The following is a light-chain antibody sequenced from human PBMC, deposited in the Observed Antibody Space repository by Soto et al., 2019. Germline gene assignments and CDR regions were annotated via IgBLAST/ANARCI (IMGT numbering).Light chain of an antibody. J-gene: IGKJ1*01. Sequence: DIQMTQSPSSLSASVGDSVTITCRASQSVRNYLNWYQHKPGKAPKLLIYGASRLQTGVPSRFSGSGSGTEFTLTISSLQPDDFATYYCQHYNSYSEAFGQGTKVDIK. V-gene: IGKV1-5*01. CDR3: QHYNSYSEA. CDR1: QSVRNY. CDR2: GAS.